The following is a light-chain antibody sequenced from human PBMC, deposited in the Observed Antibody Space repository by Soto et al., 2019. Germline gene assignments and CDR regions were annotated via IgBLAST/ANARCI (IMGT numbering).Light chain of an antibody. Sequence: QSVVTQPRAVSGSPGQSVTISCTGTSSDIGGYNYVSWYQQHPGKAPKLMIYTVTKRPSGVPDRFSGSKSDNTASLTISGLQADDEADYYCCSYAGSSSYVFGTGTKVTVL. CDR3: CSYAGSSSYV. J-gene: IGLJ1*01. CDR1: SSDIGGYNY. CDR2: TVT. V-gene: IGLV2-11*01.